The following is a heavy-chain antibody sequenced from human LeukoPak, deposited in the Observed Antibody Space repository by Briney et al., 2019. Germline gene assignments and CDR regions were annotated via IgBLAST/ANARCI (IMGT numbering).Heavy chain of an antibody. CDR2: IYYSGST. CDR1: GGSISSSSYY. V-gene: IGHV4-39*07. CDR3: ARTSIPAGHWTFDY. J-gene: IGHJ4*02. Sequence: SQSLSLTCTVSGGSISSSSYYWGWIRQPPGKWLEWIGSIYYSGSTYLNPSLKSRVTIAVDTSKNQFSLKLSSVTAADTAVNYCARTSIPAGHWTFDYWGQGTLVTVSS. D-gene: IGHD2-2*02.